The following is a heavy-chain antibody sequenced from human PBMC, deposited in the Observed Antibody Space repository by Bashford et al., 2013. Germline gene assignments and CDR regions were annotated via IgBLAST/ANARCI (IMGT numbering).Heavy chain of an antibody. CDR1: GGTFSSYA. D-gene: IGHD2-2*01. V-gene: IGHV1-69*13. J-gene: IGHJ5*02. Sequence: VASVKVSCKASGGTFSSYAISWVRQAPGQGLEWMGGIIPIFGTANYAQKFQGRVTITADESTSTAYMELSSLRSEDTAVYYCARDLGCSSTSCSENWFDPWGQGTLVTVSS. CDR3: ARDLGCSSTSCSENWFDP. CDR2: IIPIFGTA.